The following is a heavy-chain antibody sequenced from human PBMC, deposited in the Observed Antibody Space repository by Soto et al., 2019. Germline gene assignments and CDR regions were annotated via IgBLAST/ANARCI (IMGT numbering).Heavy chain of an antibody. V-gene: IGHV3-7*03. D-gene: IGHD4-4*01. CDR3: AGWGGHDYNY. CDR2: INPDGNVG. J-gene: IGHJ4*02. Sequence: PGGSRRRSWVGSGFTFSTYWMNWGRQAPGKGLEWVANINPDGNVGTYVDSVRGRFTTSRDNAKNSLYLQMNSLRADDTAVYFCAGWGGHDYNYWGQGIMVTVSS. CDR1: GFTFSTYW.